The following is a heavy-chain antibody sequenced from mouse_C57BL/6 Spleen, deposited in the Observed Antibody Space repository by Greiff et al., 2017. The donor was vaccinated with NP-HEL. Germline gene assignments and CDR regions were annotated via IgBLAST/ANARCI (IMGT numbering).Heavy chain of an antibody. CDR3: ARRGGNYPYYYAMDY. CDR2: IDPSDSYT. Sequence: VQLQQPGAELVKPGASVKLSCKASGYTFTSYWMQWVKQRPGQGLEWIGEIDPSDSYTNYNQKFKGKATLTVDTSSSTAYMQLSSLTSEDSAVYYCARRGGNYPYYYAMDYWGQGTSVTVSS. J-gene: IGHJ4*01. V-gene: IGHV1-50*01. D-gene: IGHD2-1*01. CDR1: GYTFTSYW.